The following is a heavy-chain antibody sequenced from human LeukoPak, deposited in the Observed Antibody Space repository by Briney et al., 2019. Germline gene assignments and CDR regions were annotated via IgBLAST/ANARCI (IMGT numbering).Heavy chain of an antibody. CDR1: GFTFSSYE. D-gene: IGHD6-19*01. V-gene: IGHV3-48*03. Sequence: PGGSLRLSCAASGFTFSSYEMNWVRQAPGKGLEWVSYVSSGGSTIFYADSVKGRFTISRDNAKNSLYLQMNSLRAEDTAVYSCARMISGGSYDAFDIWGQGTMATVSS. CDR3: ARMISGGSYDAFDI. CDR2: VSSGGSTI. J-gene: IGHJ3*02.